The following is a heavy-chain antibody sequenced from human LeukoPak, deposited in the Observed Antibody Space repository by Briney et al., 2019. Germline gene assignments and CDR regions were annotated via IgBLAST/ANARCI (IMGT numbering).Heavy chain of an antibody. Sequence: SETLSLTSTVSGDSLDRHYWSWIRQPAGRGLEWIGRIYVSGSTTHNPSLTGRVAMSVDASKNQFSLKLRSVTAADTAVYYCARFTYGGYSLDSWGQGTLVVVSS. CDR3: ARFTYGGYSLDS. V-gene: IGHV4-4*07. CDR2: IYVSGST. CDR1: GDSLDRHY. J-gene: IGHJ4*02. D-gene: IGHD5-12*01.